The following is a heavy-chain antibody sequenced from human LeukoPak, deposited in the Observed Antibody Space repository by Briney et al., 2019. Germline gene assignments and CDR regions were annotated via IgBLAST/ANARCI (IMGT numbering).Heavy chain of an antibody. Sequence: GGSLSLFCAASGFTFDDYAMSWVRQAPGKGLEWVGRIKSKTDGGTTHYAAPVKGIFTNSRDDSKNTLFLQMNSLKTEDTAVYYCSTDRGGRNYFDYWGQGTLVTVSS. CDR3: STDRGGRNYFDY. J-gene: IGHJ4*02. V-gene: IGHV3-15*01. CDR2: IKSKTDGGTT. D-gene: IGHD3-10*01. CDR1: GFTFDDYA.